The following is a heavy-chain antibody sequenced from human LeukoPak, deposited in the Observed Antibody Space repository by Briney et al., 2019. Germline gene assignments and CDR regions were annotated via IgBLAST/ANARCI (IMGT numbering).Heavy chain of an antibody. CDR1: GFTFSSYA. CDR3: ARDSKSYFDY. D-gene: IGHD2-2*01. Sequence: GGSLRFSCAASGFTFSSYAMHWVRQAPGNGLEWVAVISYDGSNKYYADSVKGRFTISRDNSKNTLYLQMNSLRAEDTAVYYCARDSKSYFDYWGQGTLVTVSS. CDR2: ISYDGSNK. J-gene: IGHJ4*02. V-gene: IGHV3-30-3*01.